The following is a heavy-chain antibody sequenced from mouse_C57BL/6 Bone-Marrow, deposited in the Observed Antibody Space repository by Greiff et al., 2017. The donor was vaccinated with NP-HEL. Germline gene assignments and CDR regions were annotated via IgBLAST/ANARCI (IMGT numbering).Heavy chain of an antibody. CDR1: GYTFTDYE. J-gene: IGHJ1*03. V-gene: IGHV1-15*01. Sequence: QVQLQQSGAELVRPGASVTLSCKASGYTFTDYEMHWVKQTPVHGLEWIGAIDPETGGTAYNQKFKGKAILTADKSSSTAYMELRSLTSEDSAVYYCTRSYYYGSRGGWYFDVWGTGTTVTVSS. CDR3: TRSYYYGSRGGWYFDV. CDR2: IDPETGGT. D-gene: IGHD1-1*01.